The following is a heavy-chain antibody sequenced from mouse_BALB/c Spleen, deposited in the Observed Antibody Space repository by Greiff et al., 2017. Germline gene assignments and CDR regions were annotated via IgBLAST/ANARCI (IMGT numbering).Heavy chain of an antibody. Sequence: QVQLQQSGAELVRPGASVKLSCKASGYTFTSYWINWVKQRPGQGLEWIGNIYPSDSYTNYNQKFKDKATLTVDKSSSTAYMQLSSPTSEDSAVYYCTRTYGNYDYYAMDYWGQGTSVTVSS. V-gene: IGHV1-69*02. CDR2: IYPSDSYT. D-gene: IGHD2-1*01. J-gene: IGHJ4*01. CDR3: TRTYGNYDYYAMDY. CDR1: GYTFTSYW.